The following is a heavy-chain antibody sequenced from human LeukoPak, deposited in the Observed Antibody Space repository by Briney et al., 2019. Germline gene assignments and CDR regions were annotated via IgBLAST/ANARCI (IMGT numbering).Heavy chain of an antibody. J-gene: IGHJ5*02. CDR1: GGSFSGYY. V-gene: IGHV4-34*01. CDR3: AWKNYDFWSGYPNWFDP. Sequence: SETLSLTCAVYGGSFSGYYWSWIRQPPGKGLEWIGEINHSGSTNYNPSLKSRVTLSVDTSKKQFSLKLSSVTAADTAAYYCAWKNYDFWSGYPNWFDPWGQGTLVTVSS. D-gene: IGHD3-3*01. CDR2: INHSGST.